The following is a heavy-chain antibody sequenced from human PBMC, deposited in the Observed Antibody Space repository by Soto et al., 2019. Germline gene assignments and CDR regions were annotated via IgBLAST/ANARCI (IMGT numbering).Heavy chain of an antibody. CDR2: ISYDGSNK. J-gene: IGHJ6*04. V-gene: IGHV3-30*18. Sequence: QVQLVESGGGVVQPGRSLRLSCAASGFTFSSYGMHWVRQAPGKGLEWVAVISYDGSNKYYADSVKGRFTISRDNSKNTLYLQMNSLRAEDTAVYYCAKDRRPNYYYSMDVWGKGTTVTVSS. CDR3: AKDRRPNYYYSMDV. CDR1: GFTFSSYG. D-gene: IGHD6-25*01.